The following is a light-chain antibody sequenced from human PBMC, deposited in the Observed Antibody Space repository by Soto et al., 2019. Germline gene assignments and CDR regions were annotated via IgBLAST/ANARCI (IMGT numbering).Light chain of an antibody. V-gene: IGLV2-23*01. Sequence: QSVLTQPVSVSGSPGQPITISCTGTSSGVGSYNLVSWYQQHPGKAPKLIIYEGSKRPSGVSNRLSSSKSGNAASLTISGLQPEGEAAYYCCSYAAGYPSDVVFGGGTKLTVL. J-gene: IGLJ2*01. CDR1: SSGVGSYNL. CDR3: CSYAAGYPSDVV. CDR2: EGS.